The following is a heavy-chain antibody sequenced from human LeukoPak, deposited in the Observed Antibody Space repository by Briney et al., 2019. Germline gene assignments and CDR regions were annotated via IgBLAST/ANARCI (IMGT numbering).Heavy chain of an antibody. Sequence: SSETLSLTCTASGGSISSSSYYWGWIRQPPGKGLEWIGSIYYSGSTYYNPSLKSRVTISVDTSKNQFSLKLSSVTAADTAVYYCATYYSSSMAYYYYYMDVWGKGTTVTVSS. J-gene: IGHJ6*03. CDR1: GGSISSSSYY. D-gene: IGHD6-6*01. CDR3: ATYYSSSMAYYYYYMDV. CDR2: IYYSGST. V-gene: IGHV4-39*01.